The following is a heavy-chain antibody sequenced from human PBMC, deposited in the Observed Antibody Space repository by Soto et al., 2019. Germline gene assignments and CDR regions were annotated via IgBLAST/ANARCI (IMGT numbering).Heavy chain of an antibody. V-gene: IGHV4-59*08. Sequence: QVQLQESGPGLVKPSETLSLTCTVSGGSISSYYWSWIRQPPGKGLEWIGYIYYSGSTNYNPSLKRRVTMSVDTSKNQFSLKLSSVTAADTAVYYCARQVGDYIWGSYRYTWNDAFDIWGQGTMVTVSS. CDR1: GGSISSYY. J-gene: IGHJ3*02. D-gene: IGHD3-16*02. CDR2: IYYSGST. CDR3: ARQVGDYIWGSYRYTWNDAFDI.